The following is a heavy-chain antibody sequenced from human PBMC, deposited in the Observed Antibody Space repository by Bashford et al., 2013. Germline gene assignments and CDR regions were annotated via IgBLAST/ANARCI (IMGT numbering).Heavy chain of an antibody. Sequence: ASVKVSCKASGYTFTNYYMHWVRQAPGQGLEWMGVISPTGDATSYPQRFQGRVTMTRDTSTTTLYMELSSLRSEDTAVYYCVRDSVHGWFSVDYWGQGTLVTVSS. V-gene: IGHV1-46*03. J-gene: IGHJ4*02. CDR2: ISPTGDAT. CDR1: GYTFTNYY. D-gene: IGHD2-15*01. CDR3: VRDSVHGWFSVDY.